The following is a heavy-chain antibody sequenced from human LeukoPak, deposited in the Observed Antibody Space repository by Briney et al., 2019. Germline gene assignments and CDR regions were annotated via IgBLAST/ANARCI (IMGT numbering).Heavy chain of an antibody. CDR3: TAPLVVRALDY. D-gene: IGHD3-10*01. Sequence: GGSLRLSCTASGSTFSNAWMSWVRQAPGKGLEWVGRIKSKTDGGTTDYAAPVKGRFSISRDDSKNTLYLQMNSLKTEDTAVYYCTAPLVVRALDYWGQGTLVTVSS. CDR1: GSTFSNAW. J-gene: IGHJ4*02. CDR2: IKSKTDGGTT. V-gene: IGHV3-15*01.